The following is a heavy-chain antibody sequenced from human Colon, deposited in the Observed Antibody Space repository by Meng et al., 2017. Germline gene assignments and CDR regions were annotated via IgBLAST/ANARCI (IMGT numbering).Heavy chain of an antibody. J-gene: IGHJ4*02. CDR1: GFTFSDSP. CDR2: ISPDGSNQ. D-gene: IGHD3-22*01. Sequence: GESLKISCAVSGFTFSDSPMHWVRQAPGKGLEWVAVISPDGSNQYYSDSLKGRFSISRDNSKNTLFLQLNNLGPEDTAVYHCAREGYSSGLVGIFDYWGLGTLVTVSS. V-gene: IGHV3-30*01. CDR3: AREGYSSGLVGIFDY.